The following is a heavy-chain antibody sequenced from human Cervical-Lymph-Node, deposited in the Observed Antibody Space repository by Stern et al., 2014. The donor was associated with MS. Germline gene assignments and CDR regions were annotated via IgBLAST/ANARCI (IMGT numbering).Heavy chain of an antibody. V-gene: IGHV5-51*01. CDR3: ARQTTAWASDV. J-gene: IGHJ4*02. Sequence: EVQLVESGAELIRPGESLKISCKGSGFKFSIYWIAWVRQMPGKGLEWMGIIFPGDSETRYSPSFQCKVTMSADKSTSTAYLQWSSLNASDTAMYFCARQTTAWASDVWGQGTLVTVSS. CDR1: GFKFSIYW. D-gene: IGHD1-14*01. CDR2: IFPGDSET.